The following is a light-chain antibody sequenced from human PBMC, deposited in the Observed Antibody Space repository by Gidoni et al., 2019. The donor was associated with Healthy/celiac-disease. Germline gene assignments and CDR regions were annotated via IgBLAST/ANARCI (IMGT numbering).Light chain of an antibody. J-gene: IGKJ1*01. CDR1: QGIRTD. CDR2: AAS. CDR3: LQHNIYPPT. Sequence: DIQMTQSPSSLSASVGDRVTITCRASQGIRTDLGWYQQKPGKAPKRLIYAASSLQSGVPSRFSGSGSGTEFTLTISSLQPEDFATYYCLQHNIYPPTFGQGTKVEIK. V-gene: IGKV1-17*01.